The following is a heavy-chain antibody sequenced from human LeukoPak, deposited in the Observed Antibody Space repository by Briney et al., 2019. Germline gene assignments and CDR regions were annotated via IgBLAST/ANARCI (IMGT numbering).Heavy chain of an antibody. J-gene: IGHJ3*02. Sequence: PSETLSLTCTVSGGSISDYYWSWIRQPPGTGVEWIGYIRTSGSTNYSPSLASRVTMSVDTSKNQISLKLRSVTAADTAVYYCARPHSSTDFYAFDIWGQGTMVTVSS. CDR1: GGSISDYY. CDR3: ARPHSSTDFYAFDI. CDR2: IRTSGST. D-gene: IGHD2-2*01. V-gene: IGHV4-4*09.